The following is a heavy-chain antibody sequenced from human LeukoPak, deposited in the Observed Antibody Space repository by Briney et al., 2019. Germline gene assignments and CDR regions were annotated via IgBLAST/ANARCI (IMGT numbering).Heavy chain of an antibody. CDR2: INHVGST. CDR3: ARAPVPAARGVSWFDP. V-gene: IGHV4-34*01. D-gene: IGHD2-2*01. J-gene: IGHJ5*02. CDR1: GGSFRGYF. Sequence: PSETLSLTCAVYGGSFRGYFWSWIRQPPGKGLEWIGEINHVGSTNYNPSLTSRLTISVDTSKNQFSLKLSSVTAADTAVYYCARAPVPAARGVSWFDPWGQGSQVTVSS.